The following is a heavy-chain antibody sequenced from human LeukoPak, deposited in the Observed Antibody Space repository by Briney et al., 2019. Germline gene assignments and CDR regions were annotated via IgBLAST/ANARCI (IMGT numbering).Heavy chain of an antibody. Sequence: GGSLRLSCAASGFTFKTYGMTWVRQAPGKGLEWVSSISVSGGGTYYADSVKGRFTISRDNSKNTVYLQMNSLRGEDTGVYYCAKEIWPTVTTPGRTYFDYWGQGTLVSVSS. D-gene: IGHD4-17*01. CDR2: ISVSGGGT. V-gene: IGHV3-23*01. CDR3: AKEIWPTVTTPGRTYFDY. CDR1: GFTFKTYG. J-gene: IGHJ4*02.